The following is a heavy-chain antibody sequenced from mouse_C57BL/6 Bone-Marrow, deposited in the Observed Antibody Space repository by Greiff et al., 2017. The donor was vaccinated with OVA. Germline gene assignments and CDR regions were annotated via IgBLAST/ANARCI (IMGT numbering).Heavy chain of an antibody. CDR1: GYSITSGYY. Sequence: DVKLQESGPGLVKPSQSLSLTCSVTGYSITSGYYWHWIRQFPGNKLEWMGYISYDGSNNYNPSLKNRISITRDTSKNQFFLKLNSVTTEDTATYYCARFSNYWMDYWGQGTSVTVSS. V-gene: IGHV3-6*01. D-gene: IGHD2-5*01. CDR2: ISYDGSN. CDR3: ARFSNYWMDY. J-gene: IGHJ4*01.